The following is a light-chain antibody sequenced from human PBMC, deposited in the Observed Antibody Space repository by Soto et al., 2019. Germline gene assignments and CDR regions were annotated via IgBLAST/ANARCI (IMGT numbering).Light chain of an antibody. CDR3: QHYGSSPPFT. CDR1: QSVSSSN. J-gene: IGKJ3*01. V-gene: IGKV3-20*01. CDR2: AAS. Sequence: VLTQSPGTLSLSPGERATLSCRASQSVSSSNLAWYHQKPGQAPMLLIYAASARVTGIPDRFSGSGSGTDFTLTISRLEPEDFAGYYCQHYGSSPPFTFGPGTKVDIK.